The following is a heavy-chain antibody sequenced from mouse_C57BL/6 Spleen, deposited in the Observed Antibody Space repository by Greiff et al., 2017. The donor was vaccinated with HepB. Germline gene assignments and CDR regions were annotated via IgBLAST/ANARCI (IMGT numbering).Heavy chain of an antibody. D-gene: IGHD1-1*01. CDR1: GFNIKDDY. Sequence: EVQLVESGAELVRPGASVKLSCTASGFNIKDDYMHWVKQRPEQGLEWIGWIDPENGDTEYASKFQGKATITADTSSNTAYLQLSSLTSEDTAVYYCTPTGSFDYWGQGTTLTVSS. CDR3: TPTGSFDY. J-gene: IGHJ2*01. CDR2: IDPENGDT. V-gene: IGHV14-4*01.